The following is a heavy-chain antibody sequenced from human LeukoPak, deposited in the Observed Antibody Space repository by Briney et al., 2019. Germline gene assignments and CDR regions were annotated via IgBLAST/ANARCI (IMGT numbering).Heavy chain of an antibody. J-gene: IGHJ5*02. D-gene: IGHD1-26*01. CDR3: AREVGTTTNWFDP. V-gene: IGHV1-2*02. CDR2: INPNSGGT. Sequence: GASVKVSCKASGYTFTGYHWVRQAPGQGLEWMGWINPNSGGTNYAQKFQGRVTMTRDTSIGTAYMQLSRPRSDDTAVYYCAREVGTTTNWFDPWGQGTLVTVSS. CDR1: GYTFTGY.